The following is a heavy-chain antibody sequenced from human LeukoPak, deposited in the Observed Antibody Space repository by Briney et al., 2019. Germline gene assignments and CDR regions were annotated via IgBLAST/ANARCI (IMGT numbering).Heavy chain of an antibody. CDR1: GFTFSSYA. J-gene: IGHJ4*02. V-gene: IGHV3-23*01. CDR2: ISGSGGST. Sequence: PGGSLRLSCAASGFTFSSYAMSWVRQAPGKGLEWVSAISGSGGSTYYADSVKGRSTISRDNSKNTLYLQMNSLRAEDTAVYYCAKDRGTTMIVVVITPDADYWGQGTLVTVSS. D-gene: IGHD3-22*01. CDR3: AKDRGTTMIVVVITPDADY.